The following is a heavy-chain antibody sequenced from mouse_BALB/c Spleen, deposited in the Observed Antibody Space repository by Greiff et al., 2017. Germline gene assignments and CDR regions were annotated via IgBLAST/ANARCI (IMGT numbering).Heavy chain of an antibody. J-gene: IGHJ2*01. V-gene: IGHV5-6*01. CDR3: ARQRLDYDKDYFDY. Sequence: EVKVVESGGDLVKPGGSLKLSCAASGFTFSSYGMSWVRQTPDKRLEWVATISSGGSYTYYPDSVKGRFTISRDNAKNTLYLQMSSLKSEDTAMYYCARQRLDYDKDYFDYWGQGTTLTVSS. CDR2: ISSGGSYT. D-gene: IGHD2-4*01. CDR1: GFTFSSYG.